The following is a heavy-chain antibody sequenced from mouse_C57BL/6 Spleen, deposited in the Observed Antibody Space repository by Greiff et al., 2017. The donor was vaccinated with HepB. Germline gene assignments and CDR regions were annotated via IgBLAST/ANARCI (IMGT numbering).Heavy chain of an antibody. J-gene: IGHJ4*01. CDR3: TRWNYDYDGYYAMDY. Sequence: QVHVKQSGAELVRPGASVTLSCKASGYTFTDYEMHWVKQTPVHGLEWIGAIDPETGGTAYNQKFKGKAILTADKSSSTAYMELRSLTSEDSAVYYCTRWNYDYDGYYAMDYWGQGTSVTVSS. D-gene: IGHD2-4*01. CDR2: IDPETGGT. CDR1: GYTFTDYE. V-gene: IGHV1-15*01.